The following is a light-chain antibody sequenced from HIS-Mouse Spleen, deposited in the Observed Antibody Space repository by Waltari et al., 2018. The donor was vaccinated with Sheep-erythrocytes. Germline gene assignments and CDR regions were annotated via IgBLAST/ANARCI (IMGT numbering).Light chain of an antibody. V-gene: IGLV3-1*01. CDR1: RMGDKY. Sequence: SYELTQPPSVSVPPGQTASITCSGDRMGDKYACWYQQKPGQSPVLVIYQDSKLPSGIAETFSGSNYGTTGTLTLSGTQAMDEADYYCQAWDSSTAVVFGGGTKLTVL. J-gene: IGLJ2*01. CDR2: QDS. CDR3: QAWDSSTAVV.